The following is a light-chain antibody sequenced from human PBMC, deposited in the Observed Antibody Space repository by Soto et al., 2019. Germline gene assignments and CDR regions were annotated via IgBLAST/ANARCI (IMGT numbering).Light chain of an antibody. Sequence: QLVLTQPPSASGSLGQSVTISCAGTSSDVGAYDFVSWYQRHPDKVPKLIIYEVSNRPSGVPDRFSGSKSGNTASLTVSGLQAEDEAEYYCSSYAGNNMRVFGTGTKVTVL. CDR3: SSYAGNNMRV. CDR2: EVS. V-gene: IGLV2-8*01. J-gene: IGLJ1*01. CDR1: SSDVGAYDF.